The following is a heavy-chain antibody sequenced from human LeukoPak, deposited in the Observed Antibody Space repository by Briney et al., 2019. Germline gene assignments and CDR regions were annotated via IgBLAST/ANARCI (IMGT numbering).Heavy chain of an antibody. Sequence: PSETLSLTCEVSNGSIGTFHWNWIRQPPGKELEWIGYVNSQADTKYNPSLKSRVSLSIDTSKNQLSLRLTSLTAADTAVYYCARAWIMGDFDIWGQGFLVTVSS. CDR1: NGSIGTFH. V-gene: IGHV4-59*01. D-gene: IGHD2-2*03. CDR2: VNSQADT. CDR3: ARAWIMGDFDI. J-gene: IGHJ4*02.